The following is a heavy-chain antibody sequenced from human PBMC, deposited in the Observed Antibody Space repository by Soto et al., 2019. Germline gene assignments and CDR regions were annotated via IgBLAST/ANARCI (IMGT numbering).Heavy chain of an antibody. Sequence: LQTLSLTCAISGDSVSSNSAAWNWIRQSPSRGLEWLGRTYYRSKWYNDYAVSVKSRITTNPDTSKNQFSLQLNSVTPEDTAVYYCARASSSWRGNWFDPWGQGTLVTVSS. CDR2: TYYRSKWYN. CDR3: ARASSSWRGNWFDP. V-gene: IGHV6-1*01. D-gene: IGHD6-13*01. J-gene: IGHJ5*02. CDR1: GDSVSSNSAA.